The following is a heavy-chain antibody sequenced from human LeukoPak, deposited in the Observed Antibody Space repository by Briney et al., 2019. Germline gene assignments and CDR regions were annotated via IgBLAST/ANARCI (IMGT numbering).Heavy chain of an antibody. V-gene: IGHV3-23*01. CDR2: ISGSGGST. CDR1: GFTFSSYA. D-gene: IGHD2-2*01. J-gene: IGHJ5*02. CDR3: AKDPQRYHPNWFDP. Sequence: GESLRLSCAASGFTFSSYAMSWVRQAPGKGLEWVSAISGSGGSTYYADSVKGRFTISRDNSKNTLYPQLNSLRAEDTAVYYCAKDPQRYHPNWFDPWGQGTLVTVSS.